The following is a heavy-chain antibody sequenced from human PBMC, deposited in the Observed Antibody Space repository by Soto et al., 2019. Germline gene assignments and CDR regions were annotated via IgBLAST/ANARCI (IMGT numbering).Heavy chain of an antibody. Sequence: QVHLVQSGAEVKKPGSSVKVSCKYSGGTFRTESINWVRQAPGQGLEWMGGILPFFGTADYAPRFQGRVTXSADGATTTAYMELSSLTSQDTAVYFCARGHEYGGNSEAFEVWGQGTMVTVSS. CDR2: ILPFFGTA. CDR3: ARGHEYGGNSEAFEV. D-gene: IGHD4-17*01. V-gene: IGHV1-69*13. CDR1: GGTFRTES. J-gene: IGHJ3*01.